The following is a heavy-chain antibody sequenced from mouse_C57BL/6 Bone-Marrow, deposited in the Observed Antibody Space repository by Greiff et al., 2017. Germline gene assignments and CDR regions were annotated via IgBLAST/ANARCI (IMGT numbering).Heavy chain of an antibody. CDR2: IWRGGST. CDR1: GFSLTSYG. Sequence: VQGVESGPGLVQPSQCLSISCTVSGFSLTSYGVHWVRQTPGKGLEWLGVIWRGGSTAYNAAFISSLSISTVNSKSHVFFKMNSLQSADTAIDYCARNSYYYGGYAMDYWGQGTSVTVSS. V-gene: IGHV2-2*01. CDR3: ARNSYYYGGYAMDY. D-gene: IGHD1-1*01. J-gene: IGHJ4*01.